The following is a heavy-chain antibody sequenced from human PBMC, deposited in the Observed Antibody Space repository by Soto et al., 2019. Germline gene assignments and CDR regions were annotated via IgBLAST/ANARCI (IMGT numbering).Heavy chain of an antibody. V-gene: IGHV3-21*01. Sequence: EVQLVESGGGLVKPGGSLRLSCAASGFTFSSYSMNWVRQAPGKGLEWVSSISSSSSYIYYADSVKGRFTISRDNAKNSLYLQMNSLRAEDTAVYYCARETYYYDRSGYRGNAFDIWGQGTMVTVSS. D-gene: IGHD3-22*01. J-gene: IGHJ3*02. CDR1: GFTFSSYS. CDR3: ARETYYYDRSGYRGNAFDI. CDR2: ISSSSSYI.